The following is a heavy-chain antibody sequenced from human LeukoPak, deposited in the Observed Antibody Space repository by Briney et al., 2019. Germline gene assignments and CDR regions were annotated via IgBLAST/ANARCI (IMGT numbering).Heavy chain of an antibody. Sequence: PGGSLRLSCAASGFTFSSYAMSWVRQAPGKGLEWVSAISGSGGSTYYADSVKGRFTISRDNSKNTLYLQMNSLRAEDTAVYYCAKVTYVSSGYYYAGHFDYWGQGTPVTVSS. CDR3: AKVTYVSSGYYYAGHFDY. V-gene: IGHV3-23*01. J-gene: IGHJ4*02. CDR2: ISGSGGST. CDR1: GFTFSSYA. D-gene: IGHD3-22*01.